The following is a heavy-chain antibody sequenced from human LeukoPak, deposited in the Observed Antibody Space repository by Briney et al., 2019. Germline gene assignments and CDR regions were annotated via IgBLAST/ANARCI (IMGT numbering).Heavy chain of an antibody. CDR3: ARAGTTVILDY. CDR1: GFTFSSYG. J-gene: IGHJ4*02. D-gene: IGHD4-17*01. V-gene: IGHV3-33*01. CDR2: IWYDGSNK. Sequence: GRSLRLSCAASGFTFSSYGMHWVRQAPGKGVEWVAVIWYDGSNKYYADSVKGRFTISRDNSKNTLYLQMNSLRAEDTAVYYCARAGTTVILDYWGQGTLVTVSS.